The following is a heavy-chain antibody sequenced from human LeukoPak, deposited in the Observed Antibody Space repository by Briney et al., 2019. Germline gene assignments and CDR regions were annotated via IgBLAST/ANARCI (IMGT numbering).Heavy chain of an antibody. CDR3: AKDQRAAADLWVDY. D-gene: IGHD6-13*01. CDR2: ISYDGSNK. Sequence: GRSLRLSCAASGSTFSSYGMHWVRQAPGKGLEWVAVISYDGSNKYYADSVKGRFTISRDNSKNTLYLQMNSLRAEDTAVYYCAKDQRAAADLWVDYWGQGTLVTVSS. J-gene: IGHJ4*02. V-gene: IGHV3-30*18. CDR1: GSTFSSYG.